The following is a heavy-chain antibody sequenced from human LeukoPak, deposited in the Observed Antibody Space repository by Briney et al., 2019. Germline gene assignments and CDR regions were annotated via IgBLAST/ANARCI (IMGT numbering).Heavy chain of an antibody. CDR1: GFTFSSYA. V-gene: IGHV3-23*01. J-gene: IGHJ3*02. D-gene: IGHD3-3*01. CDR2: ISGSGGST. Sequence: QPGGSLRLSCAASGFTFSSYAMSWVRQAPGKGLEWVSAISGSGGSTYYADSVKGRFTISRDNSKNTLYLQMNSLRAEDTAVYYCAKVRFITIFGVGPDAFDIWGQGTMVTVSS. CDR3: AKVRFITIFGVGPDAFDI.